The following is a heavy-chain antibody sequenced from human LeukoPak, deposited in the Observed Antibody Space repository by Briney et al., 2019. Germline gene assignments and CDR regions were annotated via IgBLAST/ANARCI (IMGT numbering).Heavy chain of an antibody. V-gene: IGHV1-69*13. CDR3: ARGSAAAGPPYYYYYYMDV. CDR1: GGTFSSYA. Sequence: SVKVSCKASGGTFSSYAISWVRQAPGQGLEWMGGIIPIFGTANYAQKFQGRVTITADESTSTAYMELSSLRSEDTAVYYCARGSAAAGPPYYYYYYMDVWGKGTTVTVSS. CDR2: IIPIFGTA. J-gene: IGHJ6*03. D-gene: IGHD6-13*01.